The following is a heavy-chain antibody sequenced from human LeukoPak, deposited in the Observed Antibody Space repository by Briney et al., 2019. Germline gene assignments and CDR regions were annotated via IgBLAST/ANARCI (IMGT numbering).Heavy chain of an antibody. CDR3: ARSTAGFDY. J-gene: IGHJ4*02. D-gene: IGHD1-1*01. Sequence: GRSLRLSCAASGFTLSRSWMAWVRQAPGKGLEWVANIKEDGSEKYYVDSVKGRFTISRDNAKNSLYLQMNSLRAEDTALYYCARSTAGFDYWGQGTLVTVSS. CDR1: GFTLSRSW. V-gene: IGHV3-7*01. CDR2: IKEDGSEK.